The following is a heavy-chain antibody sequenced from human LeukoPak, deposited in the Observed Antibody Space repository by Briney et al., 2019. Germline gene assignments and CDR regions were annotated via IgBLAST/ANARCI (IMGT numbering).Heavy chain of an antibody. D-gene: IGHD3-22*01. J-gene: IGHJ3*02. Sequence: GASVKVSCKASGYTFIDQYVHWVRQAPGQGLEWMGWINPNSGGTNSAQKFQGRVTMTRDTSTSTVYMELSSLRSEDTAVYYCARDKFAKYDNRGYYYISDAFDIWGPGTVVTVSS. V-gene: IGHV1-2*02. CDR2: INPNSGGT. CDR1: GYTFIDQY. CDR3: ARDKFAKYDNRGYYYISDAFDI.